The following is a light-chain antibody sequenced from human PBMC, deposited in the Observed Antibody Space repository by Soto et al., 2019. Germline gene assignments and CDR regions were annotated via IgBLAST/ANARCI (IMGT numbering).Light chain of an antibody. CDR1: QAIGNY. CDR3: QQYDDLPFT. Sequence: DTQMTQSPSSLSASVGDRVTITCQASQAIGNYLTWYQQKPGKAPKLLIYEASNLETGVPSRFSGSGSGTDFTFTINSLQPEDSATEYWQQYDDLPFTFGGGTKVEIK. V-gene: IGKV1-33*01. CDR2: EAS. J-gene: IGKJ4*01.